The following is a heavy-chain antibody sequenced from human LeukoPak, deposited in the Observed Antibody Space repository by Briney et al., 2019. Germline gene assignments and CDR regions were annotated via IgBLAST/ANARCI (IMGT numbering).Heavy chain of an antibody. J-gene: IGHJ4*02. Sequence: GGSLRLSCAASGFTFSSYSMNWVCQAPGKGLEWVSSISSSSSYIYYADSVKVRFTISRDNAKNTMYLQMNSLRAENTAVYYCARREYYASSGYCPFDYWGQGTLVTVSS. D-gene: IGHD3-22*01. V-gene: IGHV3-21*01. CDR1: GFTFSSYS. CDR3: ARREYYASSGYCPFDY. CDR2: ISSSSSYI.